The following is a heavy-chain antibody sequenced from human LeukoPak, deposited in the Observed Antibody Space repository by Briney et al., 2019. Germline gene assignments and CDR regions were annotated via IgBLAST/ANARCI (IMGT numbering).Heavy chain of an antibody. Sequence: GGSLRLSCAASGFTFSSYSMNWVRQAPGKGLEWVSSISTSSSYIYYADSVKGRFTISKDNAKNSLYLQMNSLRAEDTVVYYCARVAVAGNRYYYYYMDVWGKGTTVTVSS. J-gene: IGHJ6*03. V-gene: IGHV3-21*01. CDR1: GFTFSSYS. CDR3: ARVAVAGNRYYYYYMDV. CDR2: ISTSSSYI. D-gene: IGHD6-19*01.